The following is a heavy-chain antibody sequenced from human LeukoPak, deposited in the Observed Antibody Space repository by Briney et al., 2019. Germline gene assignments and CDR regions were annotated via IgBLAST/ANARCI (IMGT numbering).Heavy chain of an antibody. J-gene: IGHJ4*02. V-gene: IGHV1-69*13. CDR1: GGTFSSYA. CDR3: ARDLGYCSGGSCYSGDSFDY. D-gene: IGHD2-15*01. CDR2: IIPIFGTA. Sequence: SVKVSCTASGGTFSSYAISWVRQAPGQGLEWMGGIIPIFGTANYAQKFQGRVTITADESTSTAYMELSSLRSEDTAVYYCARDLGYCSGGSCYSGDSFDYWGQGTLVTVSS.